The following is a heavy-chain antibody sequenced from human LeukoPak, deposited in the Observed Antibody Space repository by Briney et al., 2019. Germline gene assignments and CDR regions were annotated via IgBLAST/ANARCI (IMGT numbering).Heavy chain of an antibody. Sequence: PGGSLRLSCAASGFTFSSYAMNWVRQAPGKGLEWVSAISGSGGSTYYADSVKGRFTISRDNSKNTLYLQMNSLRAEDTAVYYCAKGTDDSSGWYFFYWGQGTLVTVSS. CDR3: AKGTDDSSGWYFFY. D-gene: IGHD6-19*01. CDR2: ISGSGGST. J-gene: IGHJ4*02. V-gene: IGHV3-23*01. CDR1: GFTFSSYA.